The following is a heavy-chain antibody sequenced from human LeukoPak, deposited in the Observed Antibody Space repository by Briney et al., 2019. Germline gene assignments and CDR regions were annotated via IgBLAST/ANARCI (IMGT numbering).Heavy chain of an antibody. CDR2: ISGSGGST. V-gene: IGHV3-23*01. D-gene: IGHD3-10*01. J-gene: IGHJ4*02. CDR3: AKARFGELFVDY. CDR1: GFTFSSYA. Sequence: PGGSLRLSCAASGFTFSSYAMSWVRQAPGKGLEWVSAISGSGGSTYYADSVRGRFTISRDNSKNTLYLQMNSLRAEDTAVYYCAKARFGELFVDYWGQGTLVTVSS.